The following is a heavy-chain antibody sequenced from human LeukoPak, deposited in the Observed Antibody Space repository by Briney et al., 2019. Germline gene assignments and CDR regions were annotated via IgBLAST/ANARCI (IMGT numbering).Heavy chain of an antibody. Sequence: SETLSLTCTVSGGSISSSSYYWGWIRQPPGKRLEWIRSIYYSGSTYYNPSLKSRVTISVDTSKNQFSLKLSSVTAADTAVYYCARHILSAAGTSWFDPWGQGTLVTVSS. CDR1: GGSISSSSYY. V-gene: IGHV4-39*01. CDR3: ARHILSAAGTSWFDP. D-gene: IGHD6-13*01. CDR2: IYYSGST. J-gene: IGHJ5*02.